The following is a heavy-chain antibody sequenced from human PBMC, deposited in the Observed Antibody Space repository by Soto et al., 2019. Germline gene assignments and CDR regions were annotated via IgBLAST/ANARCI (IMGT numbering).Heavy chain of an antibody. V-gene: IGHV6-1*01. CDR2: SYSRSNWYN. J-gene: IGHJ6*02. CDR1: GGRVSMKRAA. Sequence: PLQALSVTSPVCGGRVSMKRAAWQWIKRSAASFVEWCGRSYSRSNWYNDYAVSVKSRITINPDTSKNQFSLQLNSVTPEDTAVYYCARDLKHTVVLPAAIYYYSSAMDAWGQGPTVTVSS. D-gene: IGHD2-2*02. CDR3: ARDLKHTVVLPAAIYYYSSAMDA.